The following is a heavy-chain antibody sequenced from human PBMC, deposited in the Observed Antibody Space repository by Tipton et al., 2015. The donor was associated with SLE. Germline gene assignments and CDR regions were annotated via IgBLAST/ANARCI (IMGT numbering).Heavy chain of an antibody. Sequence: RSLRLSCEASGFTFSSYAMHWVRQAPGKGLEWVAVISIDGTNEYFADSVKGRFTISRDTSKNTLYLQMNSLRAEDTAVYHCARGTSNTWYAADYWGQGTLVTVSS. CDR2: ISIDGTNE. V-gene: IGHV3-30*04. D-gene: IGHD6-13*01. J-gene: IGHJ4*02. CDR3: ARGTSNTWYAADY. CDR1: GFTFSSYA.